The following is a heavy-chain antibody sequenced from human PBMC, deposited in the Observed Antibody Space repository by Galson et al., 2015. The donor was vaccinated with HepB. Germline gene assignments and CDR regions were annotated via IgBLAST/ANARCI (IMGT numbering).Heavy chain of an antibody. CDR1: GGSISSYY. J-gene: IGHJ6*02. D-gene: IGHD3-10*01. CDR2: IYYSGST. Sequence: LSLTCTVSGGSISSYYWSWIRQPPGKGLEWIGYIYYSGSTNYNPSLKSRVTISVDTSKNQFSLKLSSVTAADTAVYYCARHLKVRGATHYGMDVWGQGTTVTVSS. V-gene: IGHV4-59*08. CDR3: ARHLKVRGATHYGMDV.